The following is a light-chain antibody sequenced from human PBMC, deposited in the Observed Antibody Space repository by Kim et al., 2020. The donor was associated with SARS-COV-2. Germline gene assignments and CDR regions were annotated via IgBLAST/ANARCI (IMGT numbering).Light chain of an antibody. CDR3: NFRDSSGNHPT. V-gene: IGLV3-19*01. J-gene: IGLJ2*01. Sequence: SSELTQDPAVSVALGQTVRITCQGDSLRSYYASWYQQKPGQAPVLVIYGKNNRPSGIPDRFSGSSSGNTASLTITGAPAEDEADYYCNFRDSSGNHPTFG. CDR1: SLRSYY. CDR2: GKN.